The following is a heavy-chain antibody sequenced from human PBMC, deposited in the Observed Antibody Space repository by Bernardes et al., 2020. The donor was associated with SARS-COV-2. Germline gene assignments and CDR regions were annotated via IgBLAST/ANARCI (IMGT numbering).Heavy chain of an antibody. Sequence: GGSLRLSCAASGSTFSPFNMNWVRQIPGKGLAWVSSITPSSDYVSYAESVKGRFTISRDNAKNYLYLQMNSLRAEDTAVYYCARGHYEGDWGQGTLVTISS. CDR2: ITPSSDYV. J-gene: IGHJ4*02. D-gene: IGHD4-17*01. CDR1: GSTFSPFN. CDR3: ARGHYEGD. V-gene: IGHV3-21*01.